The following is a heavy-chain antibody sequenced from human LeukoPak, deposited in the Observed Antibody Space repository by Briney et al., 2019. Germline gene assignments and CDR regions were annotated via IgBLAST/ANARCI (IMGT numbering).Heavy chain of an antibody. CDR2: IEADGSKK. D-gene: IGHD4-17*01. V-gene: IGHV3-7*03. Sequence: GGSLRLSCAASGFTFSNYWMAWVRQAPGKGLEWVANIEADGSKKNYADSVKGRFSVSRDNAKNSLYLLMNSLRAEDTAMYYCAREDGDYLGFDYWGQGTLVTVSS. CDR3: AREDGDYLGFDY. CDR1: GFTFSNYW. J-gene: IGHJ4*02.